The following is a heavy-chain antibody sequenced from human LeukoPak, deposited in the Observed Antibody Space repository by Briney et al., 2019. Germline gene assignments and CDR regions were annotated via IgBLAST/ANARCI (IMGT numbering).Heavy chain of an antibody. J-gene: IGHJ4*02. V-gene: IGHV3-21*01. CDR3: ARGYSGYEGDY. CDR1: GFTFSSYS. D-gene: IGHD5-12*01. Sequence: GGSLRLSCAAPGFTFSSYSMNWVRQAPGKGLEWVSSISSSSSYIYYADSVKGRFTISRDNAKNSLYLQMNSLRAEDTAVYYCARGYSGYEGDYWGQGTLVTVSS. CDR2: ISSSSSYI.